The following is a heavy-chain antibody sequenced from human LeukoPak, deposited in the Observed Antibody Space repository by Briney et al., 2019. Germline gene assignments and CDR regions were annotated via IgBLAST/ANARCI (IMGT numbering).Heavy chain of an antibody. CDR1: GFTFSSYG. D-gene: IGHD3-10*01. V-gene: IGHV3-33*06. J-gene: IGHJ3*02. CDR3: AKASSFGAFDI. Sequence: PGGSLRLSCAASGFTFSSYGMHWVRQAPGKGLEWVAVIWYDGSNKYYADSVKGRFTISRDNSKNTLYLQMNSLRAEDTAVYYCAKASSFGAFDIWGQGTMVTVSS. CDR2: IWYDGSNK.